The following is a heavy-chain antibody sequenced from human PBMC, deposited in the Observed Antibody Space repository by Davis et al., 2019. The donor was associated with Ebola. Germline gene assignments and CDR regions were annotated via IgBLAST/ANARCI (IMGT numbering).Heavy chain of an antibody. J-gene: IGHJ4*02. D-gene: IGHD6-6*01. CDR3: ARDLYRRSSGGTFDY. Sequence: SVKVSCKASGGTFSSYAISWVRQAPGQGLEWMGGIIPIFGTANYAQKFQGRVTITADESTSTVFMELSSLKSEDTAVYYCARDLYRRSSGGTFDYWGQGTLVTVSS. V-gene: IGHV1-69*13. CDR2: IIPIFGTA. CDR1: GGTFSSYA.